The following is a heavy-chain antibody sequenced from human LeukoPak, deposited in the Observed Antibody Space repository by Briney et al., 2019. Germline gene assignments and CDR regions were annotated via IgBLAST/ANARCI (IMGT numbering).Heavy chain of an antibody. CDR3: ARLVGIADYFDY. Sequence: SETLSLTCSVSGASFSSSSYYWGWIRQPPGKGLEWIGSINYYGSPHYNPSLKSRVTISVDTSKNQLSLKLSSVTAADTAVYYCARLVGIADYFDYWGQGTLVTVSS. CDR1: GASFSSSSYY. V-gene: IGHV4-39*01. J-gene: IGHJ4*02. D-gene: IGHD1-26*01. CDR2: INYYGSP.